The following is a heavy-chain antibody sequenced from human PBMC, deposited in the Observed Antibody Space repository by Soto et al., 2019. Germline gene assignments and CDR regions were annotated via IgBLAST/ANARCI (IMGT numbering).Heavy chain of an antibody. V-gene: IGHV3-30*03. Sequence: HPGGSLRLSCAASGFTLSAYGIHWVRQAPGQGLEWVAMTSHDGSQKHYADSVKGRFSMSRDSSKNTLFLQMDSLRPEDTALYYCARDWGSSGWYNWFDPWGQGTLVTVSS. J-gene: IGHJ5*02. CDR3: ARDWGSSGWYNWFDP. CDR2: TSHDGSQK. D-gene: IGHD6-19*01. CDR1: GFTLSAYG.